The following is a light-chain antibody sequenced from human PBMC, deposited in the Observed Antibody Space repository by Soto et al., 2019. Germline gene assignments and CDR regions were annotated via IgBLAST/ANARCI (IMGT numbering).Light chain of an antibody. J-gene: IGKJ5*01. CDR1: QSLLHSNGYNY. Sequence: DIVMTQSPLSLPVTPGEPASISCGSSQSLLHSNGYNYLDWYMQKPGQSPQLLIYLGSNRASGVPDRFSGSGSGSDFTLKISRVEAEDVGLYYCMQAQQTPITFGQGPRLEIK. V-gene: IGKV2-28*01. CDR2: LGS. CDR3: MQAQQTPIT.